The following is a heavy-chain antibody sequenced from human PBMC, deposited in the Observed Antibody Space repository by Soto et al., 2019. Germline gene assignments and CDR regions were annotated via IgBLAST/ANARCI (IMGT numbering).Heavy chain of an antibody. V-gene: IGHV3-23*01. J-gene: IGHJ5*02. D-gene: IGHD6-19*01. CDR2: ASARNTNT. Sequence: EVQLLESGGGLVQPGGSLRLSCAASGFTFSSHVMSWVRQAPGKGLEWVSAASARNTNTYYADSVRGRFTISRDNSKSTVYLQLDSLRVEDTAVYHRARDVTSHGPRGYSSAWYGWFDPWGQGTLVVVSS. CDR1: GFTFSSHV. CDR3: ARDVTSHGPRGYSSAWYGWFDP.